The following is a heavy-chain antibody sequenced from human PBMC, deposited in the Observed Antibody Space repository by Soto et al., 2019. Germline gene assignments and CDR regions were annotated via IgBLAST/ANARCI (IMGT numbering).Heavy chain of an antibody. Sequence: PGGSLRLSCAASGFTFSSYGMHWVRQAPGKGLEWVAVISYDGSNKYYADSVKGRFTISRDNSKNTLYLQMNSLRAEGTAVYYCAKDHLRNYDFWSGYPDYYYYGMDVWGQGTTVTVSS. CDR1: GFTFSSYG. CDR2: ISYDGSNK. D-gene: IGHD3-3*01. CDR3: AKDHLRNYDFWSGYPDYYYYGMDV. V-gene: IGHV3-30*18. J-gene: IGHJ6*02.